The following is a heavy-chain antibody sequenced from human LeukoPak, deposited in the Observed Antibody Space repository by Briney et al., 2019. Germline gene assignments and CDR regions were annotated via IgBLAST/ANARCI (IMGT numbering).Heavy chain of an antibody. Sequence: SETLSLTCNVAGVSISSSYWSWIPQPPGKGLEWIGYISRSGNTNFNPSLKSRFSFSRDTSKNQISLKLNSVTAADTALYYYARGYFDSRDSSNAFDVWGQGTMVTVSS. CDR1: GVSISSSY. CDR2: ISRSGNT. J-gene: IGHJ3*01. D-gene: IGHD3-9*01. CDR3: ARGYFDSRDSSNAFDV. V-gene: IGHV4-59*08.